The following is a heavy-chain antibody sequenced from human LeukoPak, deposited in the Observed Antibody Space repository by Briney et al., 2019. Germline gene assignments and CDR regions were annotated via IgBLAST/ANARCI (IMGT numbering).Heavy chain of an antibody. V-gene: IGHV1-8*01. D-gene: IGHD3-10*01. CDR3: ARGKRSGFLNWFDP. CDR2: MNPNSGNT. Sequence: ASVKVSCKASGYTFTSYGINWVRQAPGQGLEWMGWMNPNSGNTGYAQKFQGRVTMTRNTSISTAYMELSSLRSEDTAVYYCARGKRSGFLNWFDPWGQGTLVTVSS. CDR1: GYTFTSYG. J-gene: IGHJ5*02.